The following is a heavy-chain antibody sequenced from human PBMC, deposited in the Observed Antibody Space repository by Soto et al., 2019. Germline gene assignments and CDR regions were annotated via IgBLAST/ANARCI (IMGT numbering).Heavy chain of an antibody. V-gene: IGHV4-34*01. Sequence: SETLSLTCAVYGGSFSGHYWSWIRQPPGKGLEWIGEINHSGSTNYNPSLKSRVTVSVDTSKNQFSLKLSSVTAADTAVYYCARRYGWLYFDYWGQGSLVTVSS. CDR2: INHSGST. J-gene: IGHJ4*02. CDR1: GGSFSGHY. CDR3: ARRYGWLYFDY. D-gene: IGHD6-19*01.